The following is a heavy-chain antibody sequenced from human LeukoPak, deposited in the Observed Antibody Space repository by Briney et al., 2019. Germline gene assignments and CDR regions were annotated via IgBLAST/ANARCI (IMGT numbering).Heavy chain of an antibody. CDR1: GFTLSSYG. CDR2: ISYDGSNK. V-gene: IGHV3-30*19. Sequence: GGSLRLSCAASGFTLSSYGMHWVRQAPGKGLEWVAVISYDGSNKYYADSVKGRFTISRDNSKNTLYLQMNSLRAEDTAVYYCASPFFTVGTDYWGQGTLVTVSS. D-gene: IGHD4-23*01. J-gene: IGHJ4*02. CDR3: ASPFFTVGTDY.